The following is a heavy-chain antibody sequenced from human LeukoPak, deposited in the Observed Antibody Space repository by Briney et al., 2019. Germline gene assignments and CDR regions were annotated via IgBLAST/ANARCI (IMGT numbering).Heavy chain of an antibody. CDR2: IYSGGST. J-gene: IGHJ4*02. Sequence: GGSLRLSCAASGFTVSSNYMSWVRQAPGKGLEWVSVIYSGGSTYYADSVRGRFTISRDNSKNTLHLQMNSLRAEDTAVYYCARGSQGDPAFDYWGQGTLVTVSS. CDR1: GFTVSSNY. CDR3: ARGSQGDPAFDY. V-gene: IGHV3-53*01. D-gene: IGHD1-26*01.